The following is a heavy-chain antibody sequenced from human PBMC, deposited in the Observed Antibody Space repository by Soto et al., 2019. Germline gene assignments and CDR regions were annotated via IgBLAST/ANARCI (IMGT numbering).Heavy chain of an antibody. CDR2: INPNSGGT. V-gene: IGHV1-2*04. CDR1: GYTFTGYY. J-gene: IGHJ4*02. CDR3: ARDTGDYIWGSYRYTAVDY. Sequence: ASVKVSCKASGYTFTGYYMHWVRQAPGQGLEWMGWINPNSGGTNYAQKFQGWVTMTGDTSISTAYMELSRLRSDDTAVYYCARDTGDYIWGSYRYTAVDYWGQGTLVTVSS. D-gene: IGHD3-16*02.